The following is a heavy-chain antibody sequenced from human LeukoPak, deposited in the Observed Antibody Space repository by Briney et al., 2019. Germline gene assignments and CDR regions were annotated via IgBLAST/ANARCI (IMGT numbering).Heavy chain of an antibody. V-gene: IGHV4-34*01. CDR1: GGSFSGYY. Sequence: SETLSLTCAVYGGSFSGYYWSWIRQPPGKGLEWIGEINHSGSTNYNPSLKSRVTISVDTSKNQFSLKVSSVTAADTAVYYCARIIVGATSYFDYWGQGTLVTVSS. D-gene: IGHD1-26*01. CDR3: ARIIVGATSYFDY. J-gene: IGHJ4*02. CDR2: INHSGST.